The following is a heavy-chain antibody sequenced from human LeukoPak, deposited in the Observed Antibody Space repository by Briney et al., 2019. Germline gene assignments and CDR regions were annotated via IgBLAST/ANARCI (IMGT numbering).Heavy chain of an antibody. D-gene: IGHD3-10*01. CDR3: ARGRSGGDWFDP. CDR1: GASIGSYY. J-gene: IGHJ5*02. Sequence: SETLSLTCAVSGASIGSYYWSWIRQPPGKGLEWIGYIHDSGSTKYNPSLKSQVTMSVDTSRNHLSLKLTSVTAADTAVYYCARGRSGGDWFDPWGQGTLVTVSS. CDR2: IHDSGST. V-gene: IGHV4-59*01.